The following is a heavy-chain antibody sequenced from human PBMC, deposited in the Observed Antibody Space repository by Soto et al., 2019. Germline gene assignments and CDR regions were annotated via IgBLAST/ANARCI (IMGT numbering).Heavy chain of an antibody. D-gene: IGHD1-26*01. Sequence: QVQMVQSGADVKKPGASVKISCEASGYTFTSCYMHWVRQAPGQGLEWMGIINPSDGSTSYAQRFQGSVTLTRDTSTSTVYMELSSLRSEDTAVYYCARADKGGSYWGQGTLVTVSS. CDR1: GYTFTSCY. V-gene: IGHV1-46*01. CDR3: ARADKGGSY. J-gene: IGHJ4*02. CDR2: INPSDGST.